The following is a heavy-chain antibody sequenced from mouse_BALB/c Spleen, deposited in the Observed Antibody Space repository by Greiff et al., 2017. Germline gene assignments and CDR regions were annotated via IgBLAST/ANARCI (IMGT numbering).Heavy chain of an antibody. CDR1: GFTFSSFG. Sequence: EVKLVESGGGLVQPGGSRKLSCAASGFTFSSFGMHWVRQAPEKGLEWVAYISRGSSTIYYADTVKGRFTISRDNPKNTLFLQMTSLRSEDTAMYYCAKWLPFYYAMDYWGQGTSVTVSS. CDR2: ISRGSSTI. CDR3: AKWLPFYYAMDY. V-gene: IGHV5-17*02. D-gene: IGHD2-2*01. J-gene: IGHJ4*01.